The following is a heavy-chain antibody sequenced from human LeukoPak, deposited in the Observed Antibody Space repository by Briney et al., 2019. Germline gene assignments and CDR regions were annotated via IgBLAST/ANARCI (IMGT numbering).Heavy chain of an antibody. Sequence: GGSLRLSCAASGFTFSGYAMSWVRQAPGKGLEWVSAISGSGGSTYYADSVKGRFTISRDNSKNTLYLQMNSLRAEDTAVYYCAKDSGSYPTGYFDLWGRGTLVTVSS. J-gene: IGHJ2*01. CDR2: ISGSGGST. V-gene: IGHV3-23*01. CDR3: AKDSGSYPTGYFDL. D-gene: IGHD1-26*01. CDR1: GFTFSGYA.